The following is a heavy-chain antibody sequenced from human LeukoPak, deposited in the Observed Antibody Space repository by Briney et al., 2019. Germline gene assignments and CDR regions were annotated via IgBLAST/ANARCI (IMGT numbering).Heavy chain of an antibody. D-gene: IGHD6-19*01. J-gene: IGHJ6*02. V-gene: IGHV1-2*04. CDR3: ARGWNSSGWFSYYYYYGMDV. Sequence: ASVKVSCKASGYTFTGYYMRWVRQAPGQGLEWKGWINPNSGGTNYAQKFQGWVTMTRDTSISTAYMELSRLRSDDTAVYYCARGWNSSGWFSYYYYYGMDVWGQGTTVTVSS. CDR2: INPNSGGT. CDR1: GYTFTGYY.